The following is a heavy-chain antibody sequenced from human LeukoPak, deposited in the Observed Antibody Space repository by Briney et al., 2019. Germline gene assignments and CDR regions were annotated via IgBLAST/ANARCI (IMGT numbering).Heavy chain of an antibody. Sequence: SETLSLTCTVSGASISSYYWSWIRQSPGKGLEWIGYIYYSGRTNYNPSLKSRVTISVDTSKNQFSLKLSSVTAADTAVYYCASPPSSVWGRYRRVDAFDIWGQGTMVTVSS. CDR2: IYYSGRT. CDR3: ASPPSSVWGRYRRVDAFDI. CDR1: GASISSYY. D-gene: IGHD3-16*01. V-gene: IGHV4-59*08. J-gene: IGHJ3*02.